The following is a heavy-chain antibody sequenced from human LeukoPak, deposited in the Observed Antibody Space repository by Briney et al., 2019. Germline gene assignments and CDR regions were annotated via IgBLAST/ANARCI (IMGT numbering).Heavy chain of an antibody. V-gene: IGHV3-74*01. CDR1: GFTFSSYW. D-gene: IGHD3-3*01. J-gene: IGHJ6*02. CDR2: INSDGSST. Sequence: PGGSLRLSCAASGFTFSSYWMHWVRQAPGKGLVWVSRINSDGSSTSCADSVKGRSTISRDNAKNTLYLQMNSLRAEDTAVYYCARDGPYDFWSGYSYYGMDVWGQGTTVTVSS. CDR3: ARDGPYDFWSGYSYYGMDV.